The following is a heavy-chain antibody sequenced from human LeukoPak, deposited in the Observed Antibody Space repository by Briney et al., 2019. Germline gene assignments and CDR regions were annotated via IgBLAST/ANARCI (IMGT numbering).Heavy chain of an antibody. CDR3: ARRERLDY. D-gene: IGHD1-26*01. J-gene: IGHJ4*02. CDR1: GFTFSSYA. V-gene: IGHV3-7*01. Sequence: GGSLRLSCAASGFTFSSYAMSWVRQAPGKGLEWVANIKQDGSEKYYVDSVKGRFTISRDNAKNSLYLQMNSLRAEDTAVYYCARRERLDYWGQGTLVTVSS. CDR2: IKQDGSEK.